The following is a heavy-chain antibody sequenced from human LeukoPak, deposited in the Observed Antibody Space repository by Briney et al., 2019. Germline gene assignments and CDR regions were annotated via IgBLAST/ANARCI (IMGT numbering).Heavy chain of an antibody. J-gene: IGHJ4*02. V-gene: IGHV3-7*01. CDR1: GFTFSSYW. CDR3: ARGGDYDFWSGYLY. Sequence: GGSLRLSCAASGFTFSSYWMSWVRQAPGKGLEWVANIKQDGSEKYYVDSVKGRFTISRDNAKNSLYLQMNSLRAEDTAVYYCARGGDYDFWSGYLYWGQGTLVTVSS. D-gene: IGHD3-3*01. CDR2: IKQDGSEK.